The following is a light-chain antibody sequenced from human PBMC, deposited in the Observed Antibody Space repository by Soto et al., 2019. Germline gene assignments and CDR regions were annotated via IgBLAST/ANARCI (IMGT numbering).Light chain of an antibody. V-gene: IGKV1-5*01. J-gene: IGKJ1*01. Sequence: DIQMTQSPSTLSASVGDRVTITCRASQTISSWLAWYQQKPGKAPKLLIFDASNLQSGVPSRFSGSGSGTEFTLTISSLQPDDFATYYCHQYHNFPRTFGQGTKVDIK. CDR3: HQYHNFPRT. CDR2: DAS. CDR1: QTISSW.